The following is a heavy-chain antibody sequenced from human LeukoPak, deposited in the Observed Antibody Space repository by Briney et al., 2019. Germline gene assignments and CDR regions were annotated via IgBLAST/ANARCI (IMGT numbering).Heavy chain of an antibody. Sequence: SETLSLTCTVSGGSISSSSYYWGWIRQPPGKGLEWIGSIYYSGSTYYNPSLKSRVTISVDKSKNQFSLKLSSVTAADTAVYYCARSNYYGSGSYGDYWGQGTLVTVSS. D-gene: IGHD3-10*01. J-gene: IGHJ4*02. V-gene: IGHV4-39*07. CDR1: GGSISSSSYY. CDR3: ARSNYYGSGSYGDY. CDR2: IYYSGST.